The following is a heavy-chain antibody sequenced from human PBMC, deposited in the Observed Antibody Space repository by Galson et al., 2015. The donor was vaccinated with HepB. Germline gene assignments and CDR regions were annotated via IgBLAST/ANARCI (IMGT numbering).Heavy chain of an antibody. D-gene: IGHD5-24*01. J-gene: IGHJ4*02. CDR2: INAGNGNT. Sequence: QSGAEVKKPGESLRISCKASGYTFTSYAMHWVRQAPGQRLEWMGWINAGNGNTKYSQKFQGRVTITRDTSASTAYMELSSLRSEDTAVYYCAREGGLRDGYKGSEPFDYWGQGTLVTVSS. CDR1: GYTFTSYA. CDR3: AREGGLRDGYKGSEPFDY. V-gene: IGHV1-3*01.